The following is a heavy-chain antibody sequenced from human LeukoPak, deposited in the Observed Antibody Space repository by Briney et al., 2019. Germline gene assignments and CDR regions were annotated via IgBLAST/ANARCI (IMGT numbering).Heavy chain of an antibody. V-gene: IGHV1-69*13. J-gene: IGHJ3*02. CDR1: GGTFSSYA. D-gene: IGHD6-13*01. Sequence: GASVKVSCKASGGTFSSYAISWVRQAPGQGLEWMGGIIPIFGTANYAQKFQGRVTITADESTSTAYMELSSLRSEDTAVYYCARDRGIAAAPYAFDIWGQGTMVTVSS. CDR3: ARDRGIAAAPYAFDI. CDR2: IIPIFGTA.